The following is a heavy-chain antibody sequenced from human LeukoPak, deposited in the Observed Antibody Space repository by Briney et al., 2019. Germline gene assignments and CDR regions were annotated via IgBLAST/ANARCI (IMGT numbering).Heavy chain of an antibody. V-gene: IGHV1-18*01. CDR3: ARVGPKYCSGGSCYSSLTFDY. CDR1: GYTFTSYG. J-gene: IGHJ4*02. D-gene: IGHD2-15*01. CDR2: ISAYNGNT. Sequence: ASVKVSCKASGYTFTSYGISWVRQATGQGLEWMGWISAYNGNTNYAQKLQGRVTMTTDTSTSTAYMELRSLRSDDTAVYYCARVGPKYCSGGSCYSSLTFDYWGQGTLVTVSS.